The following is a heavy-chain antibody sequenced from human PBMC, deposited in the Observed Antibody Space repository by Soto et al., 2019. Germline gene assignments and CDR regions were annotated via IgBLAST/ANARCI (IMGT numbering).Heavy chain of an antibody. Sequence: EVQLVESGGGLVKPGGSLRLSCAASGFTFSSYSMNWVRQAPGKGLEWVSAISSSRSYIYYADSVKGRFTISRDNAKNSLNLQMNILRTEDTAVYYGAYYCHVDTAMDDYSYDAIDVWGQGTTVTVSS. D-gene: IGHD5-18*01. CDR1: GFTFSSYS. J-gene: IGHJ6*02. V-gene: IGHV3-21*03. CDR3: AYYCHVDTAMDDYSYDAIDV. CDR2: ISSSRSYI.